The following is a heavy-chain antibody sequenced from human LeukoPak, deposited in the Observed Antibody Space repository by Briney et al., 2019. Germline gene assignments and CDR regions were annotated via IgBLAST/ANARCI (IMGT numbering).Heavy chain of an antibody. CDR1: GLTFSSYG. CDR3: AGGAWAPTNYYDNSGYYG. J-gene: IGHJ1*01. CDR2: IRCSGRNK. D-gene: IGHD3-22*01. V-gene: IGHV3-30*02. Sequence: PGGSVRLSCAASGLTFSSYGMLWVRQAPGKGLEWVAFIRCSGRNKYYADFVKGRFTISRDNSKNTLYLQMNSLRAEDTAVYYCAGGAWAPTNYYDNSGYYGGGPGILVSVSS.